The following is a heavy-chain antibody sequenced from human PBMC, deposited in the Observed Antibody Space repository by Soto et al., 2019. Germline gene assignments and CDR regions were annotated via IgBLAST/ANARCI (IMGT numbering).Heavy chain of an antibody. CDR3: TTEADGYYDILTGYYKMGYFDY. CDR1: GFTFTNAW. J-gene: IGHJ4*01. CDR2: IKSKTDGGTM. Sequence: PGGSLRLSCAASGFTFTNAWMSWVRQAPGKGLEWAGRIKSKTDGGTMDYAAPVKGRFTISRDDSKNTLYLQMNSLKTEDTAVYYCTTEADGYYDILTGYYKMGYFDYWGHGTLVTVSS. D-gene: IGHD3-9*01. V-gene: IGHV3-15*01.